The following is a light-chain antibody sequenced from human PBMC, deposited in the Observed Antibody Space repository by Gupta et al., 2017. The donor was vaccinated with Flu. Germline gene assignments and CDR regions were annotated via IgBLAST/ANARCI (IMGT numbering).Light chain of an antibody. CDR1: QGLVYRDGNTY. Sequence: DVVMPQSPLSLPVTLGQPASISCRSSQGLVYRDGNTYLHWFQQRPGQSPRRLIYQFSYRDSGVPDRFSGSGSGTDFTLTISMVDAEDGGVYYCMQGAHCPWAFGQGTNVEIK. CDR3: MQGAHCPWA. J-gene: IGKJ1*01. CDR2: QFS. V-gene: IGKV2-30*01.